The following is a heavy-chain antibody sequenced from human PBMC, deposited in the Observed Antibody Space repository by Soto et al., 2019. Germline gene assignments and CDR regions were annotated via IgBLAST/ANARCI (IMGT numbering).Heavy chain of an antibody. Sequence: PGESLKISCKGSGYSFTSYWISWVRQMPGKGLEWMGRIDPSDSYTNYSPSFQGHVTISADKSISTAYLQWSSLKASDTAMYYCAGRDSSPSYYYYGMDVWGQGTTVTVSS. V-gene: IGHV5-10-1*01. CDR1: GYSFTSYW. CDR3: AGRDSSPSYYYYGMDV. J-gene: IGHJ6*02. D-gene: IGHD6-19*01. CDR2: IDPSDSYT.